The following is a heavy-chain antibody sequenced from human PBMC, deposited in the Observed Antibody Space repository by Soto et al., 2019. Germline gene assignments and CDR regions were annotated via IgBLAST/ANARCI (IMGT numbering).Heavy chain of an antibody. Sequence: ASVKVSCKASGYTFTSYGISWVRQAPGKWLEWMGWISAYNGNTNYAQKLQGRVTMTTDTSTSTAYMELRSLRSDDTAVYYCAREEHPDYVWVSYRRFDYWGQGTLVTVSS. CDR2: ISAYNGNT. CDR1: GYTFTSYG. CDR3: AREEHPDYVWVSYRRFDY. D-gene: IGHD3-16*02. J-gene: IGHJ4*02. V-gene: IGHV1-18*01.